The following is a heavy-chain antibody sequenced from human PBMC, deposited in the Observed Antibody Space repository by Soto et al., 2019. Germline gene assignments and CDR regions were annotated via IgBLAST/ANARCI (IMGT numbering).Heavy chain of an antibody. CDR2: IYYSGST. Sequence: QVQLQESGPGLVKPSQTLSLTCTVSGGSISSGGYYWSWIRQHPGKGLEWIGYIYYSGSTYYNPSLKSRVTVSVDTSKNQFSLKLSSVTAADTAVYYCAREASANWNYYFDYWGQGTLVTVSS. CDR3: AREASANWNYYFDY. V-gene: IGHV4-31*03. D-gene: IGHD1-1*01. CDR1: GGSISSGGYY. J-gene: IGHJ4*02.